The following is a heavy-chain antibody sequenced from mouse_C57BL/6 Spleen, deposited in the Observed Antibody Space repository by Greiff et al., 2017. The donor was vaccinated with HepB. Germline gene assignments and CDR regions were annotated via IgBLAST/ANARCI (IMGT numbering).Heavy chain of an antibody. CDR3: TRAPYYYGSYYYAMDY. V-gene: IGHV5-9-1*02. CDR2: ISSGGDYI. D-gene: IGHD1-1*01. CDR1: GFTFSSYA. J-gene: IGHJ4*01. Sequence: EVQLQESGEGLVKPGGSLKLSCAASGFTFSSYAMSWVRQTPEKRLEWVAYISSGGDYIYYADTVKGRFTISRDNARNTLYLQMSSLKSEDTAMYYCTRAPYYYGSYYYAMDYWGQGTSVTVSS.